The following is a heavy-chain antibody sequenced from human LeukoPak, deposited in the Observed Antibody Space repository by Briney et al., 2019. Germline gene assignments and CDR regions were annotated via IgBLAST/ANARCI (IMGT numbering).Heavy chain of an antibody. CDR2: IRYDGSNK. CDR3: AKGDTYYDFSSGYYRLWGFDP. Sequence: GGSLRLSCAASAFTFSRYGMHWVRQAPGKGLEWVAFIRYDGSNKYYADSVKGRFTISRGNSKNTLYLQMNSLRAEDTAVYYCAKGDTYYDFSSGYYRLWGFDPWGQETLVTVSS. CDR1: AFTFSRYG. V-gene: IGHV3-30*02. D-gene: IGHD3-3*01. J-gene: IGHJ5*02.